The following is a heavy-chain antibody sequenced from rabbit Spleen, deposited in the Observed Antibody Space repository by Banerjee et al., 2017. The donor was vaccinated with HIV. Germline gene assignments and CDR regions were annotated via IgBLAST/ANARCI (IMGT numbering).Heavy chain of an antibody. CDR3: ARNYVNAFDP. Sequence: QEQLEESGGDLVKPGASLTLTCTASGFSLYNYVMCWVLQAPGKGLEWIACIYNGDGSTYYASWAKGRFTISKTSSTTVTLQMTSLTGADTATYFCARNYVNAFDPWGPGTLVTFS. J-gene: IGHJ2*01. D-gene: IGHD1-1*01. V-gene: IGHV1S45*01. CDR1: GFSLYNYV. CDR2: IYNGDGST.